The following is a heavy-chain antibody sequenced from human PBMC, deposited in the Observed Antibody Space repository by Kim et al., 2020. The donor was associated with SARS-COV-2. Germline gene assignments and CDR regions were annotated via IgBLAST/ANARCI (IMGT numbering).Heavy chain of an antibody. CDR3: GTNDSESYYCYYYYKDV. CDR1: GFTFSSYA. CDR2: ISYDGGNK. J-gene: IGHJ6*03. Sequence: GGSLRLSCAASGFTFSSYAMHWVRQATGKGLEWVSVISYDGGNKYYADSVNRRITTSRDNYNNTHYLLMNSMRAEATAEYYAGTNDSESYYCYYYYKDV. V-gene: IGHV3-30-3*01. D-gene: IGHD1-26*01.